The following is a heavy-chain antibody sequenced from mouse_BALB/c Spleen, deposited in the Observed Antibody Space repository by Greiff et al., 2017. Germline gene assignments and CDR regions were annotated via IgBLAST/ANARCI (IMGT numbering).Heavy chain of an antibody. Sequence: QVQLQQPGAELVKPGASVKLSCKASGYTFTSYWMHWVKQRPGQGLEWIGEIDPSDSYTNYNQKFKGKATLTVDKSSSTAYMQLSSLTSEDSAVYYCASYHYWGQGTTLTVSS. J-gene: IGHJ2*01. D-gene: IGHD5-5*01. CDR2: IDPSDSYT. V-gene: IGHV1-69*02. CDR1: GYTFTSYW. CDR3: ASYHY.